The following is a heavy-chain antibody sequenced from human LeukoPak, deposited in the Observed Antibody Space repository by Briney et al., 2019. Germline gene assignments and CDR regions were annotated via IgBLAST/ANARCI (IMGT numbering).Heavy chain of an antibody. Sequence: SETLSLTCAVSGSSISSGHYWGWLRQPPGKGLEWIGEINHSGSTNYNPSLKSRVTISVDTSKNQFSLKLSSVTAADTAVYYCARRGYCSGGSCYYSDWGQGTLVTVSS. CDR3: ARRGYCSGGSCYYSD. V-gene: IGHV4-38-2*01. J-gene: IGHJ4*02. CDR1: GSSISSGHY. D-gene: IGHD2-15*01. CDR2: INHSGST.